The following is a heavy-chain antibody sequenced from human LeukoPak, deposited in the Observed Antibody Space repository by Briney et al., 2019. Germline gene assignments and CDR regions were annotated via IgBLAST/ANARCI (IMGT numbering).Heavy chain of an antibody. CDR1: GFTFRNYA. CDR3: AREGNCYHSSGIWDFDY. Sequence: PGRSLRLSCAASGFTFRNYAMHWVRQTPGKGLEWVTVISHDESNEYYADSVKGRFTISRDNSKNTLYLQMNSRRADDTAVYYCAREGNCYHSSGIWDFDYWGQGTLVTVSS. CDR2: ISHDESNE. D-gene: IGHD3-22*01. J-gene: IGHJ4*02. V-gene: IGHV3-30-3*01.